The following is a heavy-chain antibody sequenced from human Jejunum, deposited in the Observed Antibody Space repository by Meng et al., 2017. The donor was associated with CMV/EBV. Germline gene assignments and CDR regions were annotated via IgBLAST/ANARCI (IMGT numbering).Heavy chain of an antibody. J-gene: IGHJ4*02. D-gene: IGHD2-8*01. V-gene: IGHV3-30-3*01. Sequence: FSDYTMHWVRQAPGKGLEWVAAISHAGTSQYYADSAKGRFTISRDNSKNTVFLQVNSLRPDDTAVYFCARDNLGRNYYSTTGSSPGCWGQGALVTVSS. CDR1: FSDYT. CDR2: ISHAGTSQ. CDR3: ARDNLGRNYYSTTGSSPGC.